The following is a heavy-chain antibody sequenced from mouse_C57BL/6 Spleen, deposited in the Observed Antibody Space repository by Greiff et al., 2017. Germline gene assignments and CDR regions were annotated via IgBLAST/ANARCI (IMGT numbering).Heavy chain of an antibody. D-gene: IGHD5-5*01. J-gene: IGHJ2*01. CDR3: AKNEGDYLYYFDY. CDR2: IWRGGST. CDR1: GFSLTSYG. V-gene: IGHV2-5*01. Sequence: VQLKESGPGLVQPSQSLSITCTVSGFSLTSYGVHWVRQSPGKGLEWLGVIWRGGSTDYNAAFMSRLSITKDNSKSQVFFKMNSLQAEDTAIYYCAKNEGDYLYYFDYWGQGTTLTVSS.